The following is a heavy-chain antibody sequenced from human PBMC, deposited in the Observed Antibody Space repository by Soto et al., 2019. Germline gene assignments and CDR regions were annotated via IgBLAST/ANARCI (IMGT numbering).Heavy chain of an antibody. J-gene: IGHJ3*02. Sequence: QVQLVESGGGVVQPGRSLRLSCEASGFTLSSYAMHWVRQAPGKGLEWVAVISDDGSKKYYADSVKGRFFISRDNSKNTLSLQSNSLRVEDTALYYCARPMYVCGSPAAFDIWGQGPMVTVS. CDR2: ISDDGSKK. V-gene: IGHV3-30-3*01. CDR1: GFTLSSYA. CDR3: ARPMYVCGSPAAFDI. D-gene: IGHD2-2*01.